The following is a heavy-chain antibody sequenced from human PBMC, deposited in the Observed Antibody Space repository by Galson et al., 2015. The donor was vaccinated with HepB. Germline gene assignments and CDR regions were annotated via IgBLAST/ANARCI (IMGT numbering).Heavy chain of an antibody. CDR2: INPTDSGT. CDR3: SRGFDY. CDR1: GYTFSSYG. V-gene: IGHV1-2*02. Sequence: SVKVSCKASGYTFSSYGIRWLRQAPGQGPEWMGWINPTDSGTSYSRTFQGRVTMTRDTSITTAYMELKRVTSDDTAMFFCSRGFDYWGQGTRVTVSS. J-gene: IGHJ4*02.